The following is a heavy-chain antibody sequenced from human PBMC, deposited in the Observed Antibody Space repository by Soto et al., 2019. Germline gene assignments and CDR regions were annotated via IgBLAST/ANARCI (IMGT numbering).Heavy chain of an antibody. Sequence: GGSLRLSCAASGFTFSSYSMNWVRQAPGKGLEWVSYISSSSSTIYYADSVKGRFTISRDNAKNSLYLQMNSLRAEDTAVYYCARTEGQQLVLDQYYFDYWGQGTLVTVSS. CDR3: ARTEGQQLVLDQYYFDY. CDR2: ISSSSSTI. J-gene: IGHJ4*02. D-gene: IGHD6-13*01. V-gene: IGHV3-48*04. CDR1: GFTFSSYS.